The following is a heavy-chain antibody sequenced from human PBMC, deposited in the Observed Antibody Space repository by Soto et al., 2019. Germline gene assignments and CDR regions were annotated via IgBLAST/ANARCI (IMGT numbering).Heavy chain of an antibody. V-gene: IGHV3-23*01. CDR3: AKDRCLECPPYGYYYGMDV. CDR1: GFTFSSYA. Sequence: LRLSCAASGFTFSSYAMSWVRQAPGKGLEWVSAISGSGGSTYYADSVKGRFTISRDNSKNTLYLQMNSLRAEDTAVYYCAKDRCLECPPYGYYYGMDVWGQGTTVTVSS. CDR2: ISGSGGST. D-gene: IGHD2-2*01. J-gene: IGHJ6*02.